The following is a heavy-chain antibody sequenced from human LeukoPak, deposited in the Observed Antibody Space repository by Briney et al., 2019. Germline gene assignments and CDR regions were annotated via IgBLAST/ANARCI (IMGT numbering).Heavy chain of an antibody. D-gene: IGHD3-9*01. V-gene: IGHV4-59*12. CDR3: AKSPLYYDVLAGYYPAGYFDS. CDR2: IYYSGST. J-gene: IGHJ4*02. Sequence: SETLSLTCTVSGGSISSYYWSWIRQPPGKALEWIGDIYYSGSTNYNPSLKSRVTISVDTSKNQFSLKLTSVTVADTAMYYCAKSPLYYDVLAGYYPAGYFDSWGQGALLTVSS. CDR1: GGSISSYY.